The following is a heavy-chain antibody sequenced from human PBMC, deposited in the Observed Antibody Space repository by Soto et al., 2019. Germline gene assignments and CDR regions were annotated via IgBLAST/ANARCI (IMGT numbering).Heavy chain of an antibody. V-gene: IGHV1-2*02. Sequence: ASVKVSCKASGYTFTSYDINWVRQATGQGLEWMGWINPNSGDTSYAQKFQGRVTMTRDTSITTAYMELSRLRSDDTAVYYCARGHCSSTSCYGSDYYYGLDVWGQGTTVTVSS. CDR1: GYTFTSYD. D-gene: IGHD2-2*01. CDR3: ARGHCSSTSCYGSDYYYGLDV. J-gene: IGHJ6*02. CDR2: INPNSGDT.